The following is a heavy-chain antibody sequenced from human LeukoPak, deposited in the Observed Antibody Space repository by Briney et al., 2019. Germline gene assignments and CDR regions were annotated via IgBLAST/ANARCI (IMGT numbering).Heavy chain of an antibody. CDR2: IYYSGST. Sequence: PSETLSLTCTVSGGSISSGGYYWSWIRQHPGKGLEWIRYIYYSGSTYYNPSLKSRVTISVDTSKNQFSLKLSSVTAADTAVYYCAREGGYDFLGPRASYYGMDVWGQGTTVTVSS. V-gene: IGHV4-31*03. J-gene: IGHJ6*02. D-gene: IGHD5-12*01. CDR1: GGSISSGGYY. CDR3: AREGGYDFLGPRASYYGMDV.